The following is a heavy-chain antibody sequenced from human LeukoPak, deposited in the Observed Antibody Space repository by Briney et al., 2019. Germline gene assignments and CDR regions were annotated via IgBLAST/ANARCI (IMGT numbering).Heavy chain of an antibody. J-gene: IGHJ4*02. V-gene: IGHV3-66*03. CDR2: IYSDNT. D-gene: IGHD1-26*01. CDR1: GFTVSSNS. Sequence: GGSLRLSCTVSGFTVSSNSMSWVRQAPGKGLEWVSFIYSDNTHYSDSVKGRFTISRDNSKNTLYLQMNSLRAEDTAVYYCAKAREFGRGSYYDFDYWGQGTLVTVSS. CDR3: AKAREFGRGSYYDFDY.